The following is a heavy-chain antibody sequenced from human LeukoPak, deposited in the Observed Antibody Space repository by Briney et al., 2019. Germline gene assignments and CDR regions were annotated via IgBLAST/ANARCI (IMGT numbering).Heavy chain of an antibody. CDR1: GFSFSSYG. Sequence: GGSLRLSCAASGFSFSSYGMHWVRQAPGKGLEWLTVISNDGNTIYYADSVKGRFTISRDNSKNTLYLQMNSLRIEDTAVYYCAKDLSVVGAHDSFDVWGQGTMVTVSS. D-gene: IGHD1-26*01. J-gene: IGHJ3*01. CDR3: AKDLSVVGAHDSFDV. V-gene: IGHV3-30*18. CDR2: ISNDGNTI.